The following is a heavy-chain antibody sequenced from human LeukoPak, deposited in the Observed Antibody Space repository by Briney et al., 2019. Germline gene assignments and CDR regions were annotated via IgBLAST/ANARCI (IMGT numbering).Heavy chain of an antibody. CDR2: ITPIFGTA. CDR3: ARAMVRGAGANWFDP. Sequence: ASVKVSCKASGGTFSSYAISWVRQAPGQGLEWMGGITPIFGTANYAQKFQGRVTITADESTSTAYMELSSLRSEDTAVYYCARAMVRGAGANWFDPWGQGTLVTVSS. J-gene: IGHJ5*02. D-gene: IGHD3-10*01. V-gene: IGHV1-69*01. CDR1: GGTFSSYA.